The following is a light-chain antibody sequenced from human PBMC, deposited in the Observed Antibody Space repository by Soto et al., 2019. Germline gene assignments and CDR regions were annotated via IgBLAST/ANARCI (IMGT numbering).Light chain of an antibody. J-gene: IGLJ2*01. CDR2: EVS. Sequence: QSVLTQPPSASGSPGQSVTISCTGTSSDVGGYDYVSGYQQHPGKAPKLMIYEVSKRPSGVPDRFSGSKSGNTASLNVSGLQAEDEADYYCSSDADSKTLFGGGTQLTVL. CDR1: SSDVGGYDY. V-gene: IGLV2-8*01. CDR3: SSDADSKTL.